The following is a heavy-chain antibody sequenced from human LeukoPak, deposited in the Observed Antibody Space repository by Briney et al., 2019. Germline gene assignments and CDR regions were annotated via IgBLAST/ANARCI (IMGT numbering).Heavy chain of an antibody. CDR2: IYDSGST. J-gene: IGHJ4*02. Sequence: SETLSLTCTVSGGSTSGYYWSWIRQPPGKGLEWIGFIYDSGSTYYNPSLKSRVTISVDTSKNQFSLKLNSVTAADTAMYYCALYSSSSDYWGQGTLVTVSS. V-gene: IGHV4-59*01. CDR1: GGSTSGYY. CDR3: ALYSSSSDY. D-gene: IGHD6-6*01.